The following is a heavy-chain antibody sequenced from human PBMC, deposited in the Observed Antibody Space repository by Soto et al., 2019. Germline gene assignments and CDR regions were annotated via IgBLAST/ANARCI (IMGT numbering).Heavy chain of an antibody. CDR2: IIPIFGTA. Sequence: EASVKVSCKASGGTFSSYAISWVRQAPGQGLEWMGGIIPIFGTANYAQKFQGRVTITADESTSTAYMELSSLRSEDTAVYYCARHYYGSGSLDYYYYGMDVWGQGTTVTVSS. CDR3: ARHYYGSGSLDYYYYGMDV. J-gene: IGHJ6*02. CDR1: GGTFSSYA. D-gene: IGHD3-10*01. V-gene: IGHV1-69*13.